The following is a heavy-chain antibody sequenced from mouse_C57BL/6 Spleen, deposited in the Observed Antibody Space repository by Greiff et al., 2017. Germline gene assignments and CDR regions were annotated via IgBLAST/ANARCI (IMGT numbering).Heavy chain of an antibody. V-gene: IGHV3-6*01. J-gene: IGHJ3*01. CDR2: ISYDGSN. CDR1: GYSITSGYY. D-gene: IGHD2-3*01. CDR3: ASNDGYYVLFAY. Sequence: DVKLQESGPGLVKPSQSLSLTCSVTGYSITSGYYWNWIRQFPGNKLEWMGYISYDGSNNYNPSLKNRISITRDTSKNQFFLKLNSVTTEDTATYYCASNDGYYVLFAYWGQGTLVTVSA.